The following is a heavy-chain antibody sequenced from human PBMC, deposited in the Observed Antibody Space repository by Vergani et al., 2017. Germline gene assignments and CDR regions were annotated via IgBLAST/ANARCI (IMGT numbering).Heavy chain of an antibody. J-gene: IGHJ6*02. CDR1: GYTFTSYY. D-gene: IGHD4-17*01. V-gene: IGHV1-46*01. CDR2: INPSGGST. Sequence: QVQLVQSGAEVKKPGASVKVSCKASGYTFTSYYMHWVRQAPGQGLEWMGIINPSGGSTSYAQKFQGRVTMTRDTSPSTVYLELSSLRSEDTAVYYCARDQLGVTRTTQDESNYYYGMDVWGQGTTVTVSS. CDR3: ARDQLGVTRTTQDESNYYYGMDV.